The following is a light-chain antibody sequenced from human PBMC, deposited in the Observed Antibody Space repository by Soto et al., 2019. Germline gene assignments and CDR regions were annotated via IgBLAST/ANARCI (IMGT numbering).Light chain of an antibody. CDR2: KND. J-gene: IGLJ3*02. CDR3: ASWDGTLSGRV. V-gene: IGLV1-47*01. Sequence: QSVLTQPPSASGTPGQRVTISCTGSSSDIGSNYVYWYQQLPEMAPKLLIYKNDQRPSGISERFSGSKSGTSASLAISGLRTEDEANYYCASWDGTLSGRVFGGGTKVTVL. CDR1: SSDIGSNY.